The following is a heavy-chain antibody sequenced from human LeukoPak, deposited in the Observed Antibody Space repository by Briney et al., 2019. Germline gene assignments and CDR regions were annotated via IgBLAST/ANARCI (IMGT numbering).Heavy chain of an antibody. CDR1: GYTFTRHF. CDR3: ARDSSSGWFTVDY. J-gene: IGHJ4*02. Sequence: ASVKVSCRSSGYTFTRHFMHWVRQAPGLGLEWMGLISPTGTGTVYAREIQGRVTMTRDTSTSTDYMELGTLTSEDTAVYYCARDSSSGWFTVDYRGLGTLVTVSS. V-gene: IGHV1-46*01. D-gene: IGHD6-19*01. CDR2: ISPTGTGT.